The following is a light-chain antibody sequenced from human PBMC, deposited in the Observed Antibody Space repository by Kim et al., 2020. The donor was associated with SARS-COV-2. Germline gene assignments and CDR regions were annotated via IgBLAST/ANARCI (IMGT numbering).Light chain of an antibody. V-gene: IGKV3-20*01. CDR2: GVF. J-gene: IGKJ5*01. CDR1: QTVTNNY. CDR3: QQYDARLGVT. Sequence: EIVLTQSPGTLSLSPGESATLSCRASQTVTNNYFGWYQQKPGQAPRLLIYGVFSRATGIPDRFSGSGSGTDFSLTISRLEPEDFAVYYCQQYDARLGVTFGQGTRLEIK.